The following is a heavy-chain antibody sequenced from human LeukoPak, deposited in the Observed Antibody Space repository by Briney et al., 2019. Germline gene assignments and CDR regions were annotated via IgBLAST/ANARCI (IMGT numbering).Heavy chain of an antibody. CDR3: ARDLGAAWFDP. J-gene: IGHJ5*02. Sequence: GGSLILSCAASGFTFSDYYMSWIRQAPGKGLEWVSYISTTSSHTNYADSVKGRFTISRDNAKKSLYLQMNSLRAEDTAVYYCARDLGAAWFDPWGQGTLVTVSS. V-gene: IGHV3-11*05. CDR2: ISTTSSHT. CDR1: GFTFSDYY. D-gene: IGHD6-25*01.